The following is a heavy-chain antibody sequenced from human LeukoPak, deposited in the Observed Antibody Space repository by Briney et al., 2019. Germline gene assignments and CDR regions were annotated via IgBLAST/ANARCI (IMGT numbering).Heavy chain of an antibody. CDR3: ARDPSTYSGYAGLDY. J-gene: IGHJ4*02. CDR1: GFTFYSYS. Sequence: GGSLRLSCAASGFTFYSYSMNWVRQAPGKGLEWVSSITSTSSYIYYADSVKGRFTISRDNAKNSLYLQMNSLRAEDTAVYYCARDPSTYSGYAGLDYWGQGTLVTVSS. D-gene: IGHD5-12*01. V-gene: IGHV3-21*01. CDR2: ITSTSSYI.